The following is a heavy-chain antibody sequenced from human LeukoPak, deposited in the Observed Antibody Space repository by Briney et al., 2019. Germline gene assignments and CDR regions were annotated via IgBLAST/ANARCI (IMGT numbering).Heavy chain of an antibody. V-gene: IGHV1-46*01. D-gene: IGHD5-18*01. CDR1: GYTFTSNY. CDR2: IYPRDGST. Sequence: ASVKVSCKASGYTFTSNYIHWVRQAPGQGLEWMGMIYPRDGSTSYAQKFQGRVTVTRDTSTSTVHMELSGLRSEDTAVYYCARYSGYSYGALDYWGQGTLVTVSS. J-gene: IGHJ4*02. CDR3: ARYSGYSYGALDY.